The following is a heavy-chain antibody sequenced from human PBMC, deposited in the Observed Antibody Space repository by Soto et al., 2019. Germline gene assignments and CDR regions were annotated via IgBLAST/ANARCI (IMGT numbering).Heavy chain of an antibody. Sequence: SVKVSCKASGDTFSSYAINWVRQAPGQGLEWMGGIIPMFGTANYAQKFKGRVTITAGESTSTVYMELSSLRSEDTAAYYCARVGPAHYYDSSGYYSPLDYWGQGTLVTVSS. D-gene: IGHD3-22*01. CDR1: GDTFSSYA. V-gene: IGHV1-69*13. CDR3: ARVGPAHYYDSSGYYSPLDY. CDR2: IIPMFGTA. J-gene: IGHJ4*02.